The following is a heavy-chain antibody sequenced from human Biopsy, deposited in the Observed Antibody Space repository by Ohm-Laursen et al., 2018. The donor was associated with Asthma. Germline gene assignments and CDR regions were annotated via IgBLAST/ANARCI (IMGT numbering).Heavy chain of an antibody. CDR3: GRDGTDDGFDI. CDR1: GFSFSNFA. Sequence: SLRLSCPAPGFSFSNFAIHWVRQAPGKGLEWVGVISKDASTQDYADSVKGGFTMARGNTKNTPDLQMNSLREEDTAVDYCGRDGTDDGFDIWGQGTVVSVSS. CDR2: ISKDASTQ. D-gene: IGHD1-1*01. J-gene: IGHJ3*02. V-gene: IGHV3-30*03.